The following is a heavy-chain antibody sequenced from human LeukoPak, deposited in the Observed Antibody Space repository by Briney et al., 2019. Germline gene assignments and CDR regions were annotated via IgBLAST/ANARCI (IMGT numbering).Heavy chain of an antibody. D-gene: IGHD6-6*01. V-gene: IGHV1-18*01. CDR2: ISAYNGNT. J-gene: IGHJ4*02. CDR3: ARVARSIAARLGYFDY. CDR1: GYTFTSYG. Sequence: EASVKVSCKASGYTFTSYGISWVRRAPGQGLEWMGWISAYNGNTNYAQKLQGRVTMTTDTSTSTAYMELRSLRSDDTAVYYCARVARSIAARLGYFDYWGQGTLVTVSS.